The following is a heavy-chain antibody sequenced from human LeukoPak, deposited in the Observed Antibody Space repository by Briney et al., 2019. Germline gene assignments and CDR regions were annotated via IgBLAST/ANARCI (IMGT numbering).Heavy chain of an antibody. CDR1: GFTVSSNY. J-gene: IGHJ4*02. D-gene: IGHD5-18*01. CDR3: ARKDRLGYSYGQGPFDF. CDR2: ITIGSYI. Sequence: GGSLRLSCAASGFTVSSNYMSWVRQAPGKGLEWISSITIGSYIYYADSVKGRFTISRDNAKNSLYLQMNSLRAEDTAVYYCARKDRLGYSYGQGPFDFWGQGTLVTVSS. V-gene: IGHV3-69-1*01.